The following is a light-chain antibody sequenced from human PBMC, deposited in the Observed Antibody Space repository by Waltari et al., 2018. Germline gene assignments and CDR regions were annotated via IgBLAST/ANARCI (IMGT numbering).Light chain of an antibody. Sequence: QSALTQPASVSGSPGQSITISCIGTTSDIGDYYYVSWYQQFPGKAPKLIIYDVTKRPSGSSVRCSGSKSGNTASLTISGRQAEDEGDYYCCSFRGGDSFVFGTGTRVTVV. CDR1: TSDIGDYYY. V-gene: IGLV2-14*03. CDR2: DVT. J-gene: IGLJ1*01. CDR3: CSFRGGDSFV.